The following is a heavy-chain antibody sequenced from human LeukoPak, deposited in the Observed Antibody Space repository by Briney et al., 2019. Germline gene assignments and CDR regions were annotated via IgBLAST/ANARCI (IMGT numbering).Heavy chain of an antibody. D-gene: IGHD3-3*01. CDR2: INTYNGNT. CDR1: DYTFSNYG. V-gene: IGHV1-18*01. J-gene: IGHJ4*02. Sequence: GASVKVSCKASDYTFSNYGISWVRQAPGQGLEWMGWINTYNGNTNYAQRLQGRVTMTIDTSTSTAYMELRRLRSDDTAMYYCAGDLDFWSGYLGYWGQGTLVTVSS. CDR3: AGDLDFWSGYLGY.